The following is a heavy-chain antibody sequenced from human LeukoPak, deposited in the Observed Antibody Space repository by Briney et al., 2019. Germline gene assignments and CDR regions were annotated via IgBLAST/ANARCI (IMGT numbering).Heavy chain of an antibody. D-gene: IGHD3-9*01. CDR3: ARHPSGFPNWFDA. CDR2: IYYSGTT. Sequence: SETLSLTCTVSGVSIISSSYNWVWIRQPPGKGLEWIGTIYYSGTTYYNPSLKSRVTISVDTSKNQFSLKVNSVTAADTAVYYCARHPSGFPNWFDAWGQGTRVTVSS. V-gene: IGHV4-39*01. J-gene: IGHJ5*02. CDR1: GVSIISSSYN.